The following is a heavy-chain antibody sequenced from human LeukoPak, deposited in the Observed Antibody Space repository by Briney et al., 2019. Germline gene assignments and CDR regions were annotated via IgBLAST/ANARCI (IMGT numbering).Heavy chain of an antibody. J-gene: IGHJ5*02. CDR3: AREVLLWFGDPGDNWFDP. D-gene: IGHD3-10*01. CDR1: GFTFSSYG. CDR2: IWYDGSNK. Sequence: GGSLRLSCAASGFTFSSYGMHWVRQAPGKGLEWVAVIWYDGSNKYYADSVKGRFTISRDNSKNTLYLQMNSLRAEDTAVYYCAREVLLWFGDPGDNWFDPWGQGALVTVSS. V-gene: IGHV3-33*01.